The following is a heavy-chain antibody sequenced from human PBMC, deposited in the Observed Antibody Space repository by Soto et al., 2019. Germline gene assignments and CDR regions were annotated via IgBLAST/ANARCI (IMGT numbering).Heavy chain of an antibody. CDR3: ARESGITMIVVVTPPAGPHFDY. Sequence: HPGGSLRLSCAASGFTFSSYAMHWVRQAPGKGLEWVAVISYDGSNKYYADSVKGRFTISRDNSKNTLYLQMNSLRAEDTAVYYCARESGITMIVVVTPPAGPHFDYWGQGTLVTVSS. V-gene: IGHV3-30-3*01. J-gene: IGHJ4*02. D-gene: IGHD3-22*01. CDR2: ISYDGSNK. CDR1: GFTFSSYA.